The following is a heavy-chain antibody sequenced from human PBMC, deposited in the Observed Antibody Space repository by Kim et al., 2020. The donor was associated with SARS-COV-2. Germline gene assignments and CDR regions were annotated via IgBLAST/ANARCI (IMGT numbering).Heavy chain of an antibody. Sequence: TRYSQNLQGRVTITRDTSANSAYMKLKSLRSEDTAIYYCAREGHEGGYLTWGQGTMVTVSS. CDR2: T. CDR3: AREGHEGGYLT. D-gene: IGHD3-22*01. J-gene: IGHJ3*01. V-gene: IGHV1-3*01.